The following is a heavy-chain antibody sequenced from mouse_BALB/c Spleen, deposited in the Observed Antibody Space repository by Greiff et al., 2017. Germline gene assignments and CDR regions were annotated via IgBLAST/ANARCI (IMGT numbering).Heavy chain of an antibody. V-gene: IGHV1-7*01. CDR2: INPSTGYT. D-gene: IGHD2-4*01. CDR3: ASTLYDYDLFAY. CDR1: GYTFTSYW. Sequence: VKLLESGAELAKPGASVKMSCKASGYTFTSYWMHWVKQRPGQGLEWIGYINPSTGYTEYNQKFKDKATLTADKSSSTAYMQLSSLTSEDSAVYYCASTLYDYDLFAYWGQGTLVTVSA. J-gene: IGHJ3*01.